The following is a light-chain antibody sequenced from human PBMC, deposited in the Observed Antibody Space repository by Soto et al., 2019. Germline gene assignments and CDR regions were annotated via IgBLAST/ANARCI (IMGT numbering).Light chain of an antibody. V-gene: IGLV1-40*01. Sequence: QSVLTQPPSVSGAPGLRVTISCTGNGSNIGASYDVHWYQQLPGSAPRLLIYANRNRPAGVSDRFSGSKSDTSASLVISGLQADDEADYYCQSYDRSLSGWIFGTGTKLTVL. CDR2: ANR. CDR1: GSNIGASYD. J-gene: IGLJ1*01. CDR3: QSYDRSLSGWI.